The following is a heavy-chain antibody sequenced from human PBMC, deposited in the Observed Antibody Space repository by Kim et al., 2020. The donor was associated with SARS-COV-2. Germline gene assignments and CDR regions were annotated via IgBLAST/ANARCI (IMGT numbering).Heavy chain of an antibody. J-gene: IGHJ4*02. Sequence: GSHKYYVDSVKGRFTISRDNANNLVYLQMNSLRAEDTAVYYCATGGRGDYWGQGTLVTVSS. CDR2: GSHK. V-gene: IGHV3-7*01. D-gene: IGHD1-26*01. CDR3: ATGGRGDY.